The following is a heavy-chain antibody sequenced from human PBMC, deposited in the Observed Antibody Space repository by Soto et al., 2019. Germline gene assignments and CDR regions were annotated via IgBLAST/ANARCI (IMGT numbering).Heavy chain of an antibody. CDR1: GYIFTSYG. Sequence: ASVKVSCKAFGYIFTSYGISWVRQAPGQGLEWMGWISAYNGNTNYAQKLQGRVTMTTDTSTSTAYMELRSLRSDDTAVYYCARAPGYSSIGNWFDPWGQGTLVTVSS. CDR3: ARAPGYSSIGNWFDP. CDR2: ISAYNGNT. D-gene: IGHD6-13*01. J-gene: IGHJ5*02. V-gene: IGHV1-18*01.